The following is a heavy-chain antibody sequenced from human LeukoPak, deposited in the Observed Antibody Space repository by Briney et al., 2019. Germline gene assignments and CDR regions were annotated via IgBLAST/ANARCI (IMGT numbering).Heavy chain of an antibody. J-gene: IGHJ4*02. V-gene: IGHV3-23*01. Sequence: GGSLRLSCAASGFTFSRSAMTWVRQGPGTGLEFVASIIYSGGATCYADSVKGRFTISRGNSKNTLYLQMNSLRAEDTALYYCAKDGLYYDGSEHVYYFDSWGQGTLVTVSS. D-gene: IGHD3-22*01. CDR3: AKDGLYYDGSEHVYYFDS. CDR2: IIYSGGAT. CDR1: GFTFSRSA.